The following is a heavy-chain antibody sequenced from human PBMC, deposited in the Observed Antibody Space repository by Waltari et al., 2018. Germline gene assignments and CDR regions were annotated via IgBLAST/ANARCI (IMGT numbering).Heavy chain of an antibody. D-gene: IGHD6-6*01. CDR3: ARDYSSSSDYYYYGMDV. CDR1: GFTFSSYA. CDR2: ISYDGSNK. V-gene: IGHV3-30-3*01. J-gene: IGHJ6*02. Sequence: QVQLVESGGGVVQPGRSLRLSCAASGFTFSSYAMHWVRQAPGKGLEWVAVISYDGSNKYYADSVKGRFTISRDNSKTTLYLQMNSLRAEDTAVYYCARDYSSSSDYYYYGMDVWGQGTTVTVSS.